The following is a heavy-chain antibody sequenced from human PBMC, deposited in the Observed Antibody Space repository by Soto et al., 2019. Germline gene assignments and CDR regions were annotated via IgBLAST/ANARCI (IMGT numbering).Heavy chain of an antibody. D-gene: IGHD4-4*01. CDR1: GGSISSGGYY. V-gene: IGHV4-31*03. CDR3: ARDGMTTYYYYGMDV. J-gene: IGHJ6*02. CDR2: IYYSGST. Sequence: QVQLQESGPGLVKPSQTLSLTCTVSGGSISSGGYYWNWIRQHPGKGLEWIGFIYYSGSTYYNPSLKSRGTISVDTSKNQFSLKLSAVTAADTAVYYCARDGMTTYYYYGMDVWGQGTTVTVSS.